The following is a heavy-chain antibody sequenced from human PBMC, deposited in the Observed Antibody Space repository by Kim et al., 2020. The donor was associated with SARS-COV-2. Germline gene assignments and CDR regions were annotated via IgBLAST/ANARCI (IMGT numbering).Heavy chain of an antibody. CDR3: VRRGLGYGMDV. J-gene: IGHJ6*02. Sequence: ASVKVSCKPSGYTFATYAIHWVRQAPGQRLEFMGWINAGNGDTGSSQKFQGRVTLSRDSSARTVYMELISLGSEDTAVYYCVRRGLGYGMDVWGQGTTVTVYS. D-gene: IGHD6-19*01. CDR1: GYTFATYA. V-gene: IGHV1-3*01. CDR2: INAGNGDT.